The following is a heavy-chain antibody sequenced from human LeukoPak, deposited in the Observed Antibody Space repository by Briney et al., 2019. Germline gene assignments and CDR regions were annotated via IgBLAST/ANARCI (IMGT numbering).Heavy chain of an antibody. CDR1: GGSISSSSYY. J-gene: IGHJ6*03. CDR2: IHYSGST. D-gene: IGHD2-15*01. Sequence: ETLSLTCTVSGGSISSSSYYWAWIRQPPGKGLEWIGSIHYSGSTYYNPSLQSRVTTSIDTSKNQFSLKLRFVTAADTAVYYCARVRCSGGSCPYYYYYYYMDVWGKGTTVTVSS. V-gene: IGHV4-39*07. CDR3: ARVRCSGGSCPYYYYYYYMDV.